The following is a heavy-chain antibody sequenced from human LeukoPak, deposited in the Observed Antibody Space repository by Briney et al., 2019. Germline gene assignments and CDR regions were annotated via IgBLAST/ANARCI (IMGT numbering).Heavy chain of an antibody. J-gene: IGHJ5*02. CDR2: MYYSGST. D-gene: IGHD3-22*01. CDR3: ARPYYYDSRIDP. Sequence: SQTLSLTKTVTGGSLSSGDYNWRWFRQPQEKSLEWIAYMYYSGSTYYNPSLKSRVTMSADTSKNQLSLKLSSVTAADTAVYYCARPYYYDSRIDPWGQGILVTVSS. V-gene: IGHV4-30-4*01. CDR1: GGSLSSGDYN.